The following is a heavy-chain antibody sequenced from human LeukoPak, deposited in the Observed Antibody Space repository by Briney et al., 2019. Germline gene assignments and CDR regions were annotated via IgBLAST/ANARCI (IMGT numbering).Heavy chain of an antibody. J-gene: IGHJ4*02. CDR1: GFFSTYG. V-gene: IGHV3-30*02. D-gene: IGHD3-10*01. CDR2: LRYDASSK. Sequence: GGSLRLSCVVSGFFSTYGMHWVRQAPGKGLEWVAFLRYDASSKFYADSVKGRLIISRDNSKNTLYLQMNSLRAEDTAIYYCAKDSYNGGWGNYFDNWGQGTLVTVSS. CDR3: AKDSYNGGWGNYFDN.